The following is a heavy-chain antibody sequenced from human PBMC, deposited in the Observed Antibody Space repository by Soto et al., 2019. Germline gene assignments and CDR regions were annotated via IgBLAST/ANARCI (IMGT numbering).Heavy chain of an antibody. CDR3: ARGECSGGNCYFFDL. Sequence: SETMSLTCALYGGSFSGYDWSWIRKPPGKGLEWIGDINQSGSTNSNPSLKSRITISLDTSNNHFSLRLNSLTAADTAVYYCARGECSGGNCYFFDLWGQGTMVTVSS. CDR2: INQSGST. CDR1: GGSFSGYD. V-gene: IGHV4-34*01. D-gene: IGHD2-15*01. J-gene: IGHJ3*01.